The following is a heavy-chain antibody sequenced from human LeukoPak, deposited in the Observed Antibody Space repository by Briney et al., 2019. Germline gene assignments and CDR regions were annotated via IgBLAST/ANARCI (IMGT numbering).Heavy chain of an antibody. CDR3: ARDRVGATGEDAFDI. V-gene: IGHV3-21*05. CDR1: GFTFSSYS. CDR2: ISSSSSYT. J-gene: IGHJ3*02. Sequence: GGSLRLSCAASGFTFSSYSVSWVRQAPGKGLEWISYISSSSSYTNYADSVKGRFTISRDNAKNSLYLQTNSLRAEDTAVYYCARDRVGATGEDAFDIWGQGTMVTVSS. D-gene: IGHD1-26*01.